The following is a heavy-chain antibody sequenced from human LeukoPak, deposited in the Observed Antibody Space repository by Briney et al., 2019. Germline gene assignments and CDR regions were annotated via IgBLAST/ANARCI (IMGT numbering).Heavy chain of an antibody. CDR3: ARRRSRYYDSSGYPFDS. CDR2: NYYNGSA. Sequence: SETLALTCTVSGGSISTSNYYWDWIRQPPGKGLDWIATNYYNGSAYYNPSLKSRVTISVDTSKNQFSLKLSSVTATDTAVYYCARRRSRYYDSSGYPFDSWGQGILVTVSS. CDR1: GGSISTSNYY. D-gene: IGHD3-22*01. J-gene: IGHJ4*02. V-gene: IGHV4-39*01.